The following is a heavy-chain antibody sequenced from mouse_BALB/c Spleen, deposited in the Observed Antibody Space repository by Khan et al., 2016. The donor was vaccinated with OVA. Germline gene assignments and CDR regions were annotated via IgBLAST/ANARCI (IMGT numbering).Heavy chain of an antibody. CDR2: IYPGDGST. CDR1: NNTFTAYD. D-gene: IGHD2-4*01. CDR3: ARGGLRGVAMDY. J-gene: IGHJ4*01. Sequence: QVQLKQSGPELVRPGVSVKISCKASNNTFTAYDINWGKQRPGQGLEGMGGIYPGDGSTRDNENFKDTAPLTADTSSNTAYMELTSLTSEKSAVYFCARGGLRGVAMDYWGQGTSVSVSS. V-gene: IGHV1S56*01.